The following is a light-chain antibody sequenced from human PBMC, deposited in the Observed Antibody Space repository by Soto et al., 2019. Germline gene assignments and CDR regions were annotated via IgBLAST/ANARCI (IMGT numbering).Light chain of an antibody. CDR2: EVS. CDR1: SSDVGGYNY. Sequence: QSALTQPPSASGSPGQSVTISCTGTSSDVGGYNYVSWYQQHPDKAPKLMIYEVSKRPSGVPDRFSGSKSGNTASLTVSGLQAEDEADYYCSSYAGSNNVVFGGGPKLTVL. J-gene: IGLJ2*01. V-gene: IGLV2-8*01. CDR3: SSYAGSNNVV.